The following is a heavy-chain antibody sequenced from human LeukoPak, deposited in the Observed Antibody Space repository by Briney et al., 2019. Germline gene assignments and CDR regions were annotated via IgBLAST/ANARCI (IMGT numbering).Heavy chain of an antibody. CDR2: ISAYNGNT. CDR1: GYTFTSYG. V-gene: IGHV1-18*01. CDR3: ARVCSLGYDFWSGYPTYYYMDV. Sequence: AASVKVSCKASGYTFTSYGISWVRQAPGQGLEWMGWISAYNGNTNYAQKLQGRVTMTTDTSTSTAYMELRSLRSDDTAVYYCARVCSLGYDFWSGYPTYYYMDVWGKGTTVTVSS. D-gene: IGHD3-3*01. J-gene: IGHJ6*03.